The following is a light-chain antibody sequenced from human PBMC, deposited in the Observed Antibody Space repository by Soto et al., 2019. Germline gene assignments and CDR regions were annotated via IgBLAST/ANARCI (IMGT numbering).Light chain of an antibody. CDR1: SSDVGDYNY. V-gene: IGLV2-14*01. CDR2: QVS. Sequence: QSALTQPASVSGSPGQSITISCTGTSSDVGDYNYVSWYQQHPGKVPKLSIYQVSNRPSGVSDRFSGSKSGNTASLFISGLQAEDEADYYCSSYTSSSTRVFGGGTKLTVL. J-gene: IGLJ3*02. CDR3: SSYTSSSTRV.